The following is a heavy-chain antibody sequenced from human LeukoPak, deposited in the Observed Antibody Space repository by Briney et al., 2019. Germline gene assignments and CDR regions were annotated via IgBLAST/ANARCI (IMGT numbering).Heavy chain of an antibody. D-gene: IGHD6-6*01. J-gene: IGHJ4*02. Sequence: GGSLRLSCAASGFTFSSYNMNWVRQAPGKGLEWVSYIRSSSSTIYYADSVKGRFTISRDNVKNSLYLQMNSLRAEDTAIYYCARDFGSSSPYYFDYWGQGTLVTVSS. V-gene: IGHV3-48*01. CDR2: IRSSSSTI. CDR1: GFTFSSYN. CDR3: ARDFGSSSPYYFDY.